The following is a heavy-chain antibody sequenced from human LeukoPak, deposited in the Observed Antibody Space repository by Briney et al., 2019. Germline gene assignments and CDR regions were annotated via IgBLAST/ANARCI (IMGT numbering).Heavy chain of an antibody. D-gene: IGHD5-18*01. CDR1: GGTVSIYA. V-gene: IGHV1-69*13. Sequence: SVKVSCKASGGTVSIYAISWVRQAPGQGLEWMGGIIPIFGTANYAQKFQGRVTITADESTSTAYMELSRLRSEDTAVYYCARDRSLRELWLRNWSDPWGQGTLVTVSS. CDR2: IIPIFGTA. J-gene: IGHJ5*02. CDR3: ARDRSLRELWLRNWSDP.